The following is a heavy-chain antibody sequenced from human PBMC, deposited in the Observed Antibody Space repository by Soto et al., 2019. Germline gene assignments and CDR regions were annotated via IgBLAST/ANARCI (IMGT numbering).Heavy chain of an antibody. CDR2: INPSGGST. J-gene: IGHJ4*02. CDR1: GYTFTSYY. Sequence: GASVKVSCKASGYTFTSYYMHWVRQAPGQGLEWMGIINPSGGSTSYAQKFQGRVTMTRDTSTSTVYMELSSLRSEDTAVYYCARVSTVGHSGYDLGYWGQGTLVTVSS. V-gene: IGHV1-46*01. D-gene: IGHD5-12*01. CDR3: ARVSTVGHSGYDLGY.